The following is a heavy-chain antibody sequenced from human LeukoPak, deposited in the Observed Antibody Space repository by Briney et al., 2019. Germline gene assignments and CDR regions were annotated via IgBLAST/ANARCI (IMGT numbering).Heavy chain of an antibody. V-gene: IGHV3-21*01. CDR2: ISSSSSYI. Sequence: PGGSLRLSCAASGCTFSGYSMNWVCEALGEGLEWVSSISSSSSYIYYADSGKGRFTISRDNAKNSLYLQMNSLRADDTAVYYCARECGSGSYYEDYGGQGTLATVSA. CDR1: GCTFSGYS. J-gene: IGHJ4*02. CDR3: ARECGSGSYYEDY. D-gene: IGHD3-10*01.